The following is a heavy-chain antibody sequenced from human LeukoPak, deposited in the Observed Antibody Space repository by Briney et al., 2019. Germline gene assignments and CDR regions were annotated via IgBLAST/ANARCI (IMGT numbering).Heavy chain of an antibody. J-gene: IGHJ4*02. CDR2: ISSSSSYI. V-gene: IGHV3-21*01. CDR3: ARDLSDDYVWGSYRYTASFDY. CDR1: GFTFSSYS. Sequence: GGSLRLSCAASGFTFSSYSMNWVRQAPGKGLEWVSSISSSSSYIYYADSVKGRFTISRDNAKNSLYLQMNSLRAEDTAVYYCARDLSDDYVWGSYRYTASFDYWGQGTLVTVSS. D-gene: IGHD3-16*02.